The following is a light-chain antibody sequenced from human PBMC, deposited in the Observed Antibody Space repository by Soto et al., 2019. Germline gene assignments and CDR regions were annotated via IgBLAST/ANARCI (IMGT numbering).Light chain of an antibody. J-gene: IGKJ1*01. CDR3: QQRSNWPRT. CDR1: QSVSSY. Sequence: EIVLTQSPATLSLSPGERATLSCRASQSVSSYLAWYQQKPGQAPRLLIYDSSNRAAGIPARFSGSGSGTDFTLNISSLGPEDFAVYYGQQRSNWPRTFGQGTKVEIK. CDR2: DSS. V-gene: IGKV3-11*01.